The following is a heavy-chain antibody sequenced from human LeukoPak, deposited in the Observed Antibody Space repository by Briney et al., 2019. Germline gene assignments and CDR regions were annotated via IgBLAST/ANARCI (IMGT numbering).Heavy chain of an antibody. J-gene: IGHJ5*02. Sequence: SETLSLTCTVSGGSISSYYWSWIRQPPGKGLEWIGYIYYSGSTNYNPSLKSRVTISVDTSKNQFSLKLSSVTAADTAVYYCARDMGITMVRGVTHGFDPWGQGTLVTVSS. D-gene: IGHD3-10*01. V-gene: IGHV4-59*01. CDR2: IYYSGST. CDR3: ARDMGITMVRGVTHGFDP. CDR1: GGSISSYY.